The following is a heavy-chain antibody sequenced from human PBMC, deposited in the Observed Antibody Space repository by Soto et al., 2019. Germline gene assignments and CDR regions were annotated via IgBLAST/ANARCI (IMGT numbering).Heavy chain of an antibody. D-gene: IGHD3-3*01. Sequence: GGSLRLSCAASGFTVSSNYMSWVHQAPGKGLEWVSVIYSGGSTYYADSVKGRFTISRHNSKNTLYLQMNSLRAEDTAVYYCAREVSDFWSGYYYYYYMDVWGKGTTVTVSS. CDR1: GFTVSSNY. CDR3: AREVSDFWSGYYYYYYMDV. V-gene: IGHV3-53*04. J-gene: IGHJ6*03. CDR2: IYSGGST.